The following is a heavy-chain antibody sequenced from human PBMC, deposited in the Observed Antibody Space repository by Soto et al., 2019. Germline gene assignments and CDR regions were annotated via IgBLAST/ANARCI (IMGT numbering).Heavy chain of an antibody. Sequence: PXETLSLTCTVAGYSISRGGYHWTWIRQHPGKGLEWIGYTYYTGSTYYNPSLKSRVTISEDTSKNQFSLKLSSVTAADTAVYYCARGDSTSTPYWYFDLWRRGTLVTVSS. CDR3: ARGDSTSTPYWYFDL. CDR2: TYYTGST. V-gene: IGHV4-31*03. CDR1: GYSISRGGYH. D-gene: IGHD6-6*01. J-gene: IGHJ2*01.